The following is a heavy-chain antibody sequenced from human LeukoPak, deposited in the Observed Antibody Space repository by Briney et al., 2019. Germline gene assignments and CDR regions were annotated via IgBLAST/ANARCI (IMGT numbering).Heavy chain of an antibody. D-gene: IGHD2-2*01. V-gene: IGHV3-30*18. CDR2: ISYDGSNK. CDR1: GFTFSSYG. Sequence: GGSLRLSCAASGFTFSSYGMHWVRQAPGKGLEWVAVISYDGSNKYYADSVKGRFTISRDNAKNSLYLQMNSLRAEDTALYYCAKDSCSSTTCGFDYWGQGTLVTVSS. J-gene: IGHJ4*02. CDR3: AKDSCSSTTCGFDY.